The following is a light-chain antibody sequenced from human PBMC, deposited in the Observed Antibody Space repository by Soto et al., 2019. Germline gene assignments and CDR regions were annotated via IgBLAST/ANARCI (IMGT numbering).Light chain of an antibody. CDR2: KAS. CDR3: QHYNGYST. Sequence: DIQMTQSPSTLSASVGDRVTITCRAGQSITIWLAWYQQKPGKAPNLLIYKASNLESGVPSRFSGSRSGTEFTLTISSLQPEDFATYYCQHYNGYSTFGQGTKVDI. J-gene: IGKJ1*01. CDR1: QSITIW. V-gene: IGKV1-5*03.